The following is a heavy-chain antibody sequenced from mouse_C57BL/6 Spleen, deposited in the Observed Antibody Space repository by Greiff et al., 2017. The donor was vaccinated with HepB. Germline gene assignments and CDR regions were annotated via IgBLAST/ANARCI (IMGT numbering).Heavy chain of an antibody. CDR1: GYTFTDYY. V-gene: IGHV1-26*01. CDR3: ARVYDYDGRGYYYAMDY. J-gene: IGHJ4*01. CDR2: INPNNGGT. D-gene: IGHD2-4*01. Sequence: VQLQQSGPELVKPGASVKISCKASGYTFTDYYMNWVKQSHGKSLEWIGDINPNNGGTSYNQKFKGKATLTVDKSSSTAYMELRSLTSEDSAVYYCARVYDYDGRGYYYAMDYWGQGTSVTVSS.